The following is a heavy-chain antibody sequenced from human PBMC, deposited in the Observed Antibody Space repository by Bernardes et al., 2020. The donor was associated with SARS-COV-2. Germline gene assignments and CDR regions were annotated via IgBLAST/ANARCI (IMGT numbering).Heavy chain of an antibody. D-gene: IGHD3-3*01. CDR1: GGSISSGGYY. Sequence: SEPLSLTCTVSGGSISSGGYYWSWIRQHPGKGLEWIGYIYYSGSTYYNPSLKSRVTISVDTSKNQFSLKLSSVTAADTAVYYCASNPSLTIFGVVGWFDPWGQGTLVTVSS. CDR3: ASNPSLTIFGVVGWFDP. J-gene: IGHJ5*02. V-gene: IGHV4-31*03. CDR2: IYYSGST.